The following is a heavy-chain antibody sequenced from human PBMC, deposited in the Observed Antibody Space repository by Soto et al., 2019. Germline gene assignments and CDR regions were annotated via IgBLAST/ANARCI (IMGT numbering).Heavy chain of an antibody. Sequence: SETLSLTCTVSGGSISSGGYYWSWIRQHPGKGLEWIGYIYYSGSTYYNPSLKSRVTISVDTSKNQFSLKLSSVTAADTAVYYCARVSRGLIPRFDYWGQGTLVTVSS. V-gene: IGHV4-31*03. CDR1: GGSISSGGYY. J-gene: IGHJ4*02. D-gene: IGHD3-16*01. CDR3: ARVSRGLIPRFDY. CDR2: IYYSGST.